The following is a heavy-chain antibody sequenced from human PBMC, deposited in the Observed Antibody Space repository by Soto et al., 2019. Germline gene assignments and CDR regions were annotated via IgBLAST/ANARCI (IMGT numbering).Heavy chain of an antibody. Sequence: EMHLVESGGDLVQPGGPPDPPVPAPGSPLSPPGLSWSPQPQGKGLEWVANIKEDGSEITYVDSVKGRFTISRDNAKNCLYLQMSSLRVEDTGVYYCAGDDWGPAHIRGQGTPVTVSS. D-gene: IGHD2-2*01. V-gene: IGHV3-7*04. CDR2: IKEDGSEI. CDR3: AGDDWGPAHI. CDR1: GSPLSPPG. J-gene: IGHJ4*02.